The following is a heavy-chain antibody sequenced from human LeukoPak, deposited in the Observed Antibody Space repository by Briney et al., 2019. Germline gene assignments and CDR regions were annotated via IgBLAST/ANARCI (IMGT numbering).Heavy chain of an antibody. D-gene: IGHD2-2*01. CDR3: ARSPFIVVVPAAYFDY. J-gene: IGHJ4*03. Sequence: SVHETCKASGGTFSSYAISWVRPAPGQGLEWMGGIIPIFGTANYAQKHKGRMADSAYESTSTAYMELSSLRSEDTAVYYCARSPFIVVVPAAYFDYWGQGAL. V-gene: IGHV1-69*13. CDR1: GGTFSSYA. CDR2: IIPIFGTA.